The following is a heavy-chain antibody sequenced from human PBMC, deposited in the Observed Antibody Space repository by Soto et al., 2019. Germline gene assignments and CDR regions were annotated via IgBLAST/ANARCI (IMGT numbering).Heavy chain of an antibody. J-gene: IGHJ5*02. CDR1: GYTFTDYG. CDR2: ISPYTGDT. CDR3: AKTGAWNWFDP. V-gene: IGHV1-18*01. Sequence: QVQLVQSGAEVKEPGASVKVSCKASGYTFTDYGISWVRQAPGQGLEWMGWISPYTGDTKYLQRLQGRVTVTADTSTSTAYMEVRRLRYDDTAVYYCAKTGAWNWFDPWGQGTLVTVSS.